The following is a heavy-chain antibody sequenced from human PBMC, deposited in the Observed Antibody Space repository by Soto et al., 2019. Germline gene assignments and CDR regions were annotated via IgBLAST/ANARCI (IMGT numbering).Heavy chain of an antibody. Sequence: SETLSLTCTVSGASITFGGYSWSWIRQTPGKGLEWIGYINHLETTFYNPSFESRLTLSIDRAKNQFSLKLPSMSAADRAAYFCARGGGSDSFDYWGQGILVTVSS. CDR3: ARGGGSDSFDY. J-gene: IGHJ4*02. V-gene: IGHV4-30-2*01. CDR1: GASITFGGYS. CDR2: INHLETT. D-gene: IGHD1-26*01.